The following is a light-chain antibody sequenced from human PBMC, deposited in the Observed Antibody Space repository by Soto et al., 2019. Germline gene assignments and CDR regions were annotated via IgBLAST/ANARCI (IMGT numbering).Light chain of an antibody. CDR2: RNN. Sequence: QSVLTQPPSASGTPGQRVTISCSGSSSNIGSNFVYWYQQLPGTAPKLLIYRNNQRPSGVPDRFSGSKSGTSASLAISGLRSDDEAEYYCAAWDDSLSGYVFGTGTKLTVL. CDR3: AAWDDSLSGYV. CDR1: SSNIGSNF. V-gene: IGLV1-47*01. J-gene: IGLJ1*01.